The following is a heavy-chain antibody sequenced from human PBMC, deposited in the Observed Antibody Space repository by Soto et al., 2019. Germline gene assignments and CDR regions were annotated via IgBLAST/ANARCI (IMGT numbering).Heavy chain of an antibody. Sequence: SETLSLTCTVSGDAVSNFYLNWIRQPAGKGLEWIGRIYSSGGTNYNPSLRSRVTMSVDTSKNQFSLKLNSVTAADTAVYYCARSSHKESWFDPWGQGTLVTVSS. CDR2: IYSSGGT. CDR1: GDAVSNFY. D-gene: IGHD2-15*01. J-gene: IGHJ5*02. CDR3: ARSSHKESWFDP. V-gene: IGHV4-4*07.